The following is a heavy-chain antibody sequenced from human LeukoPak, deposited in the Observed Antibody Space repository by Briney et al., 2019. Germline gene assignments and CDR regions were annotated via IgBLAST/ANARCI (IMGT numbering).Heavy chain of an antibody. D-gene: IGHD2-2*01. CDR2: IYTSGST. J-gene: IGHJ5*02. CDR1: GGSISSYY. CDR3: AREVVPAAILNWFDP. Sequence: SETLSLTCTVSGGSISSYYWSWIRQPAGKGLEWIGRIYTSGSTNYNPSLKSRVTISVDTSKNQFSLKLSSVTAADTAVYYCAREVVPAAILNWFDPWGQGTLVTVSS. V-gene: IGHV4-4*07.